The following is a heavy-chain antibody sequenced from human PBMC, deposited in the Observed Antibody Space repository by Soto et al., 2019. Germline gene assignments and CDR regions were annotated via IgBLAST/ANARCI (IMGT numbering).Heavy chain of an antibody. Sequence: QVQLLQSGAEVKKPGASVKVSCKVSGHTLPELSMHWVRQAPGRGLEWMGGFDPEDGETIFAQKFQGRVTMTEDTSTDSTYMELTSLRSEDTAVYYCAAGGTRWLHSPFDYWGQGTLVTISS. J-gene: IGHJ4*02. V-gene: IGHV1-24*01. CDR2: FDPEDGET. CDR3: AAGGTRWLHSPFDY. D-gene: IGHD1-1*01. CDR1: GHTLPELS.